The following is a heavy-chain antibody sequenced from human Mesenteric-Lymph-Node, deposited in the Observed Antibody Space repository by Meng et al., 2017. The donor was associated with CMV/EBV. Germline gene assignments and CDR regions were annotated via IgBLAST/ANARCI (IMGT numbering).Heavy chain of an antibody. CDR3: AREYSSSSGLDY. CDR2: ITGTTGIT. J-gene: IGHJ4*02. V-gene: IGHV3-23*01. D-gene: IGHD6-6*01. CDR1: GFTFTSYA. Sequence: GGSLRLSCAASGFTFTSYAMNWVRQAPGKGLEWVSLITGTTGITYYADSVKGRFTISRDNSKNTLYLQMNSLRAEDTAVYYCAREYSSSSGLDYWGQGTLVTVSS.